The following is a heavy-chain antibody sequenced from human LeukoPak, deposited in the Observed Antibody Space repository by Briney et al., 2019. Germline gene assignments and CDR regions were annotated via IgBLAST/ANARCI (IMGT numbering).Heavy chain of an antibody. V-gene: IGHV3-23*01. CDR2: ISGSGGST. CDR1: GFTSSTYA. Sequence: GGSLRLSCAASGFTSSTYAMSWVRQAPGKGLEWVSAISGSGGSTYHADSVKGRFTISRDNSKNTLYLQMNSLRAEDTAVYYCAKDRDYGDFRGDVWGQGTTVTVSS. D-gene: IGHD4-17*01. J-gene: IGHJ6*02. CDR3: AKDRDYGDFRGDV.